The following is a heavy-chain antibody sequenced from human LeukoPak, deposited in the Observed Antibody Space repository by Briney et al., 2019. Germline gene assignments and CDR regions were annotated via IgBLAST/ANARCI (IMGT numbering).Heavy chain of an antibody. J-gene: IGHJ6*03. CDR2: IIPIFGTA. D-gene: IGHD6-13*01. CDR3: ARHLPGIAAAGMVSDYYYYMDV. V-gene: IGHV1-69*06. CDR1: GGTFSSYA. Sequence: ASVKVSCKASGGTFSSYAISWVRQAPGQGLEWMGGIIPIFGTANYTQKFQGRVTITADKSTSTAYMELSSLRSEDTAVYYCARHLPGIAAAGMVSDYYYYMDVWGKGTTVTVSS.